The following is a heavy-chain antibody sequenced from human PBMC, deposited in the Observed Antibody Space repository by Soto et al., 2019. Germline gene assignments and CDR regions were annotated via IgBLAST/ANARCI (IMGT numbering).Heavy chain of an antibody. Sequence: QVQLVESGGGVVQPGRSLRLSCAASGFTFSSYAIHWVRQAPGKGLEWVTVISYDGINKFYADSVKGRFTISRDDSQNTVFLQMNSLRPEDTAMYYCAKDWAGGWGKGLIYNWFDPWGQGTLVTVSS. CDR2: ISYDGINK. V-gene: IGHV3-30*18. CDR1: GFTFSSYA. CDR3: AKDWAGGWGKGLIYNWFDP. D-gene: IGHD3-16*02. J-gene: IGHJ5*02.